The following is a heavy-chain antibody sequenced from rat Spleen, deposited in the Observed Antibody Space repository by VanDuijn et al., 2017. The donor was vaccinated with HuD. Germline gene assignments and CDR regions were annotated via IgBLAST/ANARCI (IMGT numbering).Heavy chain of an antibody. CDR2: IIYDGSST. Sequence: EVQLVESGGGLVQPGRSLKFSCAASGFTFSDYAMAWVRQAPKKGLEWVATIIYDGSSTYYRDSVKGRFTISRDNAKSTLYLQMDSLRSEDTATYYCARHGSGYGFDYWGQGVMVTVSS. CDR1: GFTFSDYA. D-gene: IGHD4-3*01. J-gene: IGHJ2*01. V-gene: IGHV5-17*01. CDR3: ARHGSGYGFDY.